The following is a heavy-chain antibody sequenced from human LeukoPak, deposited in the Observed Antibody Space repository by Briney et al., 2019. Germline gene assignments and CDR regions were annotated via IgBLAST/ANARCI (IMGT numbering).Heavy chain of an antibody. V-gene: IGHV3-23*01. CDR2: ISGSGGST. CDR1: GFTFSSYA. CDR3: AKDSRPTLPDWYFDL. Sequence: PGECLRLSCAASGFTFSSYAMSWVRQAPGKGLEWVSAISGSGGSTYYADSVKGRFPISRDNSKNTLYLQMNSLRAEDTAVYYCAKDSRPTLPDWYFDLWGRGTLVTVAS. D-gene: IGHD2-15*01. J-gene: IGHJ2*01.